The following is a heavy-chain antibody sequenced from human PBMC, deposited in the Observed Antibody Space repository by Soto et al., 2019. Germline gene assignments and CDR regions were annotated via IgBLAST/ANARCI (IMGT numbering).Heavy chain of an antibody. CDR2: VSHSGNT. Sequence: PSETLSLTCTVSGGSFTCHFWSWVRQPPGKGLEWIGEVSHSGNTKYYPSLRSRVTLSVDSSKNQSSLALTSVTAADTAVYYCARANFESTGWHQWDFWGQGT. V-gene: IGHV4-34*01. D-gene: IGHD6-19*01. CDR1: GGSFTCHF. J-gene: IGHJ4*02. CDR3: ARANFESTGWHQWDF.